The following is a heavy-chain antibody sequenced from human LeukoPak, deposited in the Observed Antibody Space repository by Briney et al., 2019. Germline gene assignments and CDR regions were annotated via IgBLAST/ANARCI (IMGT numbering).Heavy chain of an antibody. J-gene: IGHJ5*02. V-gene: IGHV4-34*01. CDR3: ARVAATVSWGLFDP. D-gene: IGHD2-15*01. CDR2: INHSGST. Sequence: SETLSLTCAVYGGSFSGYYWSWIRQPPGKGLEWIGEINHSGSTNYNPSLKSRVTISVDTSKNQFSLKLSSVTAADTAVYYCARVAATVSWGLFDPWGQGTLVTVSS. CDR1: GGSFSGYY.